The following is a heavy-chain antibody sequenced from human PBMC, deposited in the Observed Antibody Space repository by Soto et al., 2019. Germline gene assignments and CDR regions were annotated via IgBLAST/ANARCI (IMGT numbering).Heavy chain of an antibody. J-gene: IGHJ4*02. CDR3: ERQDSNGYYEY. CDR1: GYSFTNYW. CDR2: INGGDSDT. V-gene: IGHV5-51*01. D-gene: IGHD3-22*01. Sequence: PGESLKISCKGSGYSFTNYWIAWVRQMPGRGLEWMGIINGGDSDTRYSPSFQGQVIVSVDKSITTAYLQWSSLKASDTAVYYCERQDSNGYYEYWGQGTPVTVSS.